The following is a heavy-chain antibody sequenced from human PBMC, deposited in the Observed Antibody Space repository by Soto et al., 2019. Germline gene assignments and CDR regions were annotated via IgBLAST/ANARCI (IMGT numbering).Heavy chain of an antibody. J-gene: IGHJ4*02. CDR1: GGSISSYY. CDR3: ARGDSYYYGSGSNFDY. D-gene: IGHD3-10*01. V-gene: IGHV4-59*01. Sequence: PSETLSLTCTVSGGSISSYYWSWIRQPPGKGLEWIGYIYYSGSTNYNPSLKSRVTISVDTSKNQFSLKLSSVTAADTAVYYCARGDSYYYGSGSNFDYWGQGTLVTVSS. CDR2: IYYSGST.